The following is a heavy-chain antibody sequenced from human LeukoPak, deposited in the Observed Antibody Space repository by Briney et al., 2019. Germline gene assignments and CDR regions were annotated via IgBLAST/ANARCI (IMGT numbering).Heavy chain of an antibody. CDR1: GGSFSGYY. V-gene: IGHV4-34*01. D-gene: IGHD3-3*01. Sequence: SETLSLTCAVYGGSFSGYYWSWIRQPPGKGLEWIGEINHSGSTNYNPSLKSRVTISVDTSKNQFSLKLSSVTAADTAVYYCARHENNDFWSGYYPGWFDYWGQGTLVTVSS. CDR2: INHSGST. CDR3: ARHENNDFWSGYYPGWFDY. J-gene: IGHJ4*02.